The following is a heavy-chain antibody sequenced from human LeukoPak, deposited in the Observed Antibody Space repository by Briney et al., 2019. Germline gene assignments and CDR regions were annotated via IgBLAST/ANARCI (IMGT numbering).Heavy chain of an antibody. CDR3: ARDEGWYEKNFQH. V-gene: IGHV4-39*07. Sequence: SETLSLTCTVSGGSISSSSYYWGWIRQPPGKGLEWIGSIYYSGSTYYNPSLKSRVTVSVDTSKNQFSLKLSSVTAADTAVYYCARDEGWYEKNFQHWGQGTLVTVSS. CDR1: GGSISSSSYY. CDR2: IYYSGST. J-gene: IGHJ1*01. D-gene: IGHD6-19*01.